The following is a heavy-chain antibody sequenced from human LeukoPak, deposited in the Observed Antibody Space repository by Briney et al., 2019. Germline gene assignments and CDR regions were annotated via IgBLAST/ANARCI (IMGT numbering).Heavy chain of an antibody. D-gene: IGHD5-12*01. CDR1: GGSISSYY. Sequence: PSENLSLTCAVSGGSISSYYWSWIRQPPGKGLEWIGYIYYSGSTNYNPSLKSRVTVSVDTSKNQFSLKLSSVTAADTAVYYCARGVSGYSKVDYWGQGILVTVSS. J-gene: IGHJ4*02. V-gene: IGHV4-59*01. CDR2: IYYSGST. CDR3: ARGVSGYSKVDY.